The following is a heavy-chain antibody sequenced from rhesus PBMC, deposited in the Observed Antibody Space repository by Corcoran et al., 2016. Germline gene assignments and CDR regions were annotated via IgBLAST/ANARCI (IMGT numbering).Heavy chain of an antibody. CDR3: AKDTVTTLGRQDAFDF. CDR1: GGSISGYY. CDR2: IYGGIGST. D-gene: IGHD4-23*01. Sequence: QVQLQESGPGLVKPSETLSLTCAVSGGSISGYYLWSWIRQPPGKGLEWIGYIYGGIGSTSYNPSLKSRVIISIDTSKNQFSLKLSSVTAADTAVYYCAKDTVTTLGRQDAFDFWGQGLRVTVSS. J-gene: IGHJ3*01. V-gene: IGHV4-143*01.